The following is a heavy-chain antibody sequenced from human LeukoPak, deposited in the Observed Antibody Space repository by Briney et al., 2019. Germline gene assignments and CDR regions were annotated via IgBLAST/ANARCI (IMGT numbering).Heavy chain of an antibody. V-gene: IGHV4-59*11. J-gene: IGHJ4*02. CDR3: ARVPILTGYYPLYYFDY. Sequence: KTSETLSLTCTVSGGSISSHYWSWIRQPPGKGLEWIGYIYYSGSTNYNPSLKSRVTISVDTSKNQFSLKLSSVTAADTAVYYCARVPILTGYYPLYYFDYWGQGTLVTASS. CDR2: IYYSGST. D-gene: IGHD3-9*01. CDR1: GGSISSHY.